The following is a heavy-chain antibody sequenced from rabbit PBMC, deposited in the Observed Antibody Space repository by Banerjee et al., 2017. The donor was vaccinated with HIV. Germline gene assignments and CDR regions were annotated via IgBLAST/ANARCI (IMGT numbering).Heavy chain of an antibody. CDR2: INTNRGNT. J-gene: IGHJ4*01. V-gene: IGHV1S45*01. CDR3: ARDLSGVTGRNFGL. Sequence: QEQLVESGGGLVTLGGSLKLSCKASGFSFSNKYVMCWVRQAPGKGLEWIACINTNRGNTVYATWAKGRITISKASSPTVTLQVTSLTAEDTATYFCARDLSGVTGRNFGLWGTGTLVSVS. CDR1: GFSFSNKYV. D-gene: IGHD7-1*01.